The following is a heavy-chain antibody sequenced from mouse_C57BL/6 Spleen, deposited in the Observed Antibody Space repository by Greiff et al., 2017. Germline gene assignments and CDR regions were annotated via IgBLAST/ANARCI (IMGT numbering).Heavy chain of an antibody. Sequence: EVQRVESGGGLVKPGGSLKLSCAASGFTFSDYGMHWVRQAPEKGLEWVAYISSGSSTIYYADTVKGRFTISRDNAKNTLFLQMTSLRSEDTAMYYCARAPLYYGNSMDDWGQGTSVTVSS. J-gene: IGHJ4*01. D-gene: IGHD2-1*01. CDR1: GFTFSDYG. CDR2: ISSGSSTI. CDR3: ARAPLYYGNSMDD. V-gene: IGHV5-17*01.